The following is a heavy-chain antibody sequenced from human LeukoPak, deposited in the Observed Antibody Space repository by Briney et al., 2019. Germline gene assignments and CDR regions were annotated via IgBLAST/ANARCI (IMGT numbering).Heavy chain of an antibody. CDR2: IIPILGIA. J-gene: IGHJ4*02. CDR3: ARGAYGDK. D-gene: IGHD4-17*01. CDR1: GYTFTGYY. V-gene: IGHV1-69*02. Sequence: VASVKVSCKASGYTFTGYYMHWVRQAPGQGLEWMGRIIPILGIANYAQKFQGRVTITADKSTSTAYMELSSLRSEDTAVYYCARGAYGDKWGQGTMVTVSS.